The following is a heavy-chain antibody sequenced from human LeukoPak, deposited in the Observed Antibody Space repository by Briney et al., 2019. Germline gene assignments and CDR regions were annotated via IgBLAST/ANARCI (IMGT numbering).Heavy chain of an antibody. Sequence: ASVKVSCKASGYTFTGYYMHWVRQAPGQGLEWMGRINPNSGGTNYAQKFQGRVTMTRDTSISTAYMELSRLRSDDTAVYYCAGDSTAMVKGAFDIWGQGTMVTVSS. CDR1: GYTFTGYY. D-gene: IGHD5-18*01. J-gene: IGHJ3*02. CDR3: AGDSTAMVKGAFDI. CDR2: INPNSGGT. V-gene: IGHV1-2*06.